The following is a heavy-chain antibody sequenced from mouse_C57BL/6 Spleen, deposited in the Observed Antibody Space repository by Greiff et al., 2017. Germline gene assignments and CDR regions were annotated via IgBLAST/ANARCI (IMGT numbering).Heavy chain of an antibody. CDR1: GYTFPSYW. J-gene: IGHJ4*01. V-gene: IGHV1-7*01. D-gene: IGHD1-1*01. CDR3: ARGVITTVVATGPYAMDY. Sequence: QVQLQQSGAELTKPGASVKLSCKASGYTFPSYWMHWVKRRPGPGLEWIGYFNPSSGYTKYNQKFKDKATLTADKSSSTAYMQLSSLTYEDSAVYYCARGVITTVVATGPYAMDYWGQGTSVTVSS. CDR2: FNPSSGYT.